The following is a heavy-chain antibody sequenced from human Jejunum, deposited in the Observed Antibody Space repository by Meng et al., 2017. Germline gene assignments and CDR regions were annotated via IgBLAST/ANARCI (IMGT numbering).Heavy chain of an antibody. V-gene: IGHV4-34*01. D-gene: IGHD3-10*01. CDR1: GGSFSGYY. CDR2: INHSGST. CDR3: ARYGGSGSYWHFDP. J-gene: IGHJ2*01. Sequence: QVQLQQWGAGLLKPSETLSLTCAVYGGSFSGYYWTWIRQPPGKGLEWIGEINHSGSTNYNPSLKSRVTMSIDTSKIQFSLKLSSVTAADAAVYYCARYGGSGSYWHFDPWGRGTL.